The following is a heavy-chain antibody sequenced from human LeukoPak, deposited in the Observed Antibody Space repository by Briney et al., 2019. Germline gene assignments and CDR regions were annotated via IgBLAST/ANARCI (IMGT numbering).Heavy chain of an antibody. Sequence: PSETLSLTCAVYGGSFSGYNWNWIRQPPGKGLEWIGEINHSGSTNYNPSLKSRVTISAATSKNQFSLRLSSVTAADTAVYYCARVHLRWLRPIRAFDIWGQGTMVTVSS. CDR2: INHSGST. CDR1: GGSFSGYN. D-gene: IGHD4-17*01. V-gene: IGHV4-34*01. CDR3: ARVHLRWLRPIRAFDI. J-gene: IGHJ3*02.